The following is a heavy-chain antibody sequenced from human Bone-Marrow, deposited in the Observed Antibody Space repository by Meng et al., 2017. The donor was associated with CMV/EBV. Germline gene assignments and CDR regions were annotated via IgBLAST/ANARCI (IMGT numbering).Heavy chain of an antibody. V-gene: IGHV1-2*02. D-gene: IGHD3-3*01. CDR2: INPNSGGT. CDR3: ARGAVGYDFWSGYLYYYGMDV. Sequence: ASVKVSCKASGYRFTSYGISWVRQAPGQGLEWMGWINPNSGGTNYAQKFQGRVTMTRDTSISTAYMELSRLRSDDTAVYYCARGAVGYDFWSGYLYYYGMDVWGQGTTVTVSS. CDR1: GYRFTSYG. J-gene: IGHJ6*01.